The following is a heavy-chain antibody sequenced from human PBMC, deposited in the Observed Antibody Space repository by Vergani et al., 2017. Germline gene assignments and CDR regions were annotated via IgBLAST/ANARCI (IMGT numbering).Heavy chain of an antibody. CDR3: ARGPRRFGELSLGY. CDR1: GFDFSSYI. Sequence: QLVESGGGWVQPGGSLRLSCVVSGFDFSSYIMNWVRQAPGKGLEWVSFVSTGTKSQSYAESVKGRFTISRDSAKNSLYLQMDSLRAEDTAVYYCARGPRRFGELSLGYWGQGTLVTVSS. J-gene: IGHJ4*02. D-gene: IGHD3-10*01. CDR2: VSTGTKSQ. V-gene: IGHV3-48*01.